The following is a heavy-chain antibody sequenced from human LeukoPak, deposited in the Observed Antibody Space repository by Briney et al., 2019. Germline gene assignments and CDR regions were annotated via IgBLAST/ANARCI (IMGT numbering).Heavy chain of an antibody. CDR2: ISYDGGNK. V-gene: IGHV3-30*18. CDR3: PKDYYDFWSGCYYYYYGMDV. D-gene: IGHD3-3*01. Sequence: PGGSLRFSCAASGFSFSSYVMHWVRRAPGKGLVWVAVISYDGGNKYYEDSVKGRFTISRDNSKSTLYLQMNSQRSDDTAVYYCPKDYYDFWSGCYYYYYGMDVWGQGTTVTVSS. CDR1: GFSFSSYV. J-gene: IGHJ6*02.